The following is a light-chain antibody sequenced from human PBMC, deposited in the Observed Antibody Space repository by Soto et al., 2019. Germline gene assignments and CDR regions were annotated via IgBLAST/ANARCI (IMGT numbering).Light chain of an antibody. CDR2: ASS. CDR1: QDVDNNF. J-gene: IGKJ4*01. CDR3: HQYYSSLT. V-gene: IGKV3-20*01. Sequence: EIVLTQSPGTLSLSPGEGATLSCRASQDVDNNFLAWYQQRPGQAPRLLIYASSRRATGIPDRFSGSGSGADFTLTISRVGPEDIAVYFCHQYYSSLTFGGGTKVEVK.